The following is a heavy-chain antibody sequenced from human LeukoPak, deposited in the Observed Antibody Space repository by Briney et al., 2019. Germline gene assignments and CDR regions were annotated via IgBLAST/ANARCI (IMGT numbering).Heavy chain of an antibody. V-gene: IGHV3-23*01. D-gene: IGHD3-10*01. CDR2: ISGSGGST. J-gene: IGHJ5*02. CDR1: GFTFSSYA. CDR3: AKDGLLWFGELFTA. Sequence: PGGSLRLSCAASGFTFSSYAMSWVRQAPGKGLEWVSAISGSGGSTYYADSVKSRFTISRDNSKNTLYLQMNSLRAEDTAVYYCAKDGLLWFGELFTAWGQGTLVTVSS.